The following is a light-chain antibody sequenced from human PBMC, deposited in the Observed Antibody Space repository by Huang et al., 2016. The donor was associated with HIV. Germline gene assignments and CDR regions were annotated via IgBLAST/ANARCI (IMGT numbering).Light chain of an antibody. CDR1: QSIITF. CDR3: QQSFSTPLT. Sequence: DIQMTQSPSSLSASVGDRVTITCRAGQSIITFLNWYQQRPGKAPKLLIYGTSNLQSGVPSRFSGSGSGTAFTLTINTLQPEDFATYYCQQSFSTPLTFGGGTKVAIK. J-gene: IGKJ4*01. V-gene: IGKV1-39*01. CDR2: GTS.